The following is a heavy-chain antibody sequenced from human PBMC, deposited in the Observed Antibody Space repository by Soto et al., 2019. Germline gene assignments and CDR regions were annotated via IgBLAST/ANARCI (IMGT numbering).Heavy chain of an antibody. CDR1: GFTFSNAW. CDR2: IKSKTDGGTT. D-gene: IGHD6-13*01. Sequence: EVQLVESGGGLVKPGGSLRLSCAASGFTFSNAWMNWVRQAPGKGLEWVGRIKSKTDGGTTDYAAPVKGRFTISRDDSKNTLYLQMNSLKTEDTAVYYCTAREKRRSSSWYYWGQGTLVTVSS. V-gene: IGHV3-15*07. J-gene: IGHJ4*02. CDR3: TAREKRRSSSWYY.